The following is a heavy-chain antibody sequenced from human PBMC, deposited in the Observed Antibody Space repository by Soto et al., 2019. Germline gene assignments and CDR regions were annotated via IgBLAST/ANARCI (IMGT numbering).Heavy chain of an antibody. D-gene: IGHD3-3*01. CDR3: ARGGNYDFWSGYGYYYYGMDV. J-gene: IGHJ6*02. CDR2: IYYSGRT. V-gene: IGHV4-59*01. Sequence: SETLSLTCTVSGGSISSYYWSWIRQPPGKGLEWIGYIYYSGRTNYNPSLKSRVTISVDTSKNQFSLKLSSVTAADTAVYYCARGGNYDFWSGYGYYYYGMDVWGQGTTVTVSS. CDR1: GGSISSYY.